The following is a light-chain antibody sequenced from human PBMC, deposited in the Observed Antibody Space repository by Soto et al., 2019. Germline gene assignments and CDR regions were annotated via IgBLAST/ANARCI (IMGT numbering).Light chain of an antibody. Sequence: QSALTQPASVSGSPGQSITISCTGTNIDVGGYNYVSWYQQHPGKAPKLMIYDVSNRPSGVSNRFSGSKSGNTASLTISGFQAEDEADYYCSSYTSSIYVFGTGTKVPS. J-gene: IGLJ1*01. CDR3: SSYTSSIYV. V-gene: IGLV2-14*01. CDR2: DVS. CDR1: NIDVGGYNY.